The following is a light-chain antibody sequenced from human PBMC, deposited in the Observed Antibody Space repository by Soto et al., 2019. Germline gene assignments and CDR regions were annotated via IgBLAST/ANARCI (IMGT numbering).Light chain of an antibody. CDR3: QQSYSTPIT. CDR2: AAS. CDR1: QTISNY. V-gene: IGKV1-39*01. J-gene: IGKJ4*01. Sequence: DIQMTQSPSSLSASVGDRVTITCRASQTISNYLYWYQQKPGKAPKLLIYAASSLQSGVPSRFSGSGSGTDFTLTISSLQPEDFATYYCQQSYSTPITFGGGTKVEIK.